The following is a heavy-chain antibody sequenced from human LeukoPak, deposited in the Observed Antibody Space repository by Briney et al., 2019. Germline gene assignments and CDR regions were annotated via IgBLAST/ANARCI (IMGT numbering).Heavy chain of an antibody. CDR3: ARVYSSSWYHQGY. CDR1: GYTFTSYD. CDR2: MNPNSGNT. D-gene: IGHD6-13*01. V-gene: IGHV1-8*01. J-gene: IGHJ4*02. Sequence: ASVKVSCKASGYTFTSYDINWVRQATGQGLEWMGWMNPNSGNTGYAQKFQGRVTMTRNTSISTAYMELSSLRSEDTAVYYCARVYSSSWYHQGYWGQGTLVTVSS.